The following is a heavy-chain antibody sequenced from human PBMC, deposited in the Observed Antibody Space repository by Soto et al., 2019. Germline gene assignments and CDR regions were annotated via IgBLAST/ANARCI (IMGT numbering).Heavy chain of an antibody. CDR1: GGTFSTHA. D-gene: IGHD2-15*01. V-gene: IGHV1-69*01. CDR3: ARGYCSGGNCYSGMDV. Sequence: QVQLVQSGAEVKKPGSSVKVSCKASGGTFSTHAIIWVRQAPGHGLEWMGGIIPISGTTYYTQKFQGRVTITADEPTSTACMELGSLKSEDTAGFYCARGYCSGGNCYSGMDVWGQGTMVTVSS. J-gene: IGHJ6*02. CDR2: IIPISGTT.